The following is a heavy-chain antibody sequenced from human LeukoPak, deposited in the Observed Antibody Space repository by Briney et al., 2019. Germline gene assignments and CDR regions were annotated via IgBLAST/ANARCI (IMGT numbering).Heavy chain of an antibody. V-gene: IGHV3-30*18. Sequence: GGSLRLSCTASGFSFSTYAMHWVRQAPGKRLEWVAVISYDGSNKYYVDAVKGRFTISRDNSKNTLYLQMNSLRADDTSVYYCAKAGCSSTTCYANSWGQGNLVTVSS. CDR1: GFSFSTYA. J-gene: IGHJ4*02. CDR3: AKAGCSSTTCYANS. CDR2: ISYDGSNK. D-gene: IGHD2-2*01.